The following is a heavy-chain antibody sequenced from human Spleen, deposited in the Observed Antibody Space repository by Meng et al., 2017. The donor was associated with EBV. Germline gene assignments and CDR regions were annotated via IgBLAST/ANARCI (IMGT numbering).Heavy chain of an antibody. Sequence: EVQLLGSGGDLVQSGGSLRLSCAASGFTFRTYAMSWVRQAPGKGLEWVSSLSGGGYNTYYADSVKGRFTISRDNSKNTLYLQMNSLRAEDTAVYYCAKDDSGDYADYWGQGTLVTVSS. CDR1: GFTFRTYA. J-gene: IGHJ4*02. CDR3: AKDDSGDYADY. CDR2: LSGGGYNT. V-gene: IGHV3-23*01. D-gene: IGHD2-21*01.